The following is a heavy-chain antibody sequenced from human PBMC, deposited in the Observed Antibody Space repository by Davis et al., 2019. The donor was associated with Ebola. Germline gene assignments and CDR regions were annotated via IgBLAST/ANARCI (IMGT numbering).Heavy chain of an antibody. CDR3: TAVYHGGNPQGEY. CDR2: IWYDGSNK. V-gene: IGHV3-33*01. Sequence: GESLKISCAASGFTFSSYGMHWVRQAPGKGLEWVAVIWYDGSNKYYADSVKGRFTISRDNSKNTLYLQMNSLRAEDTAVYYCTAVYHGGNPQGEYWGQGTLVTVSS. J-gene: IGHJ4*02. CDR1: GFTFSSYG. D-gene: IGHD4-23*01.